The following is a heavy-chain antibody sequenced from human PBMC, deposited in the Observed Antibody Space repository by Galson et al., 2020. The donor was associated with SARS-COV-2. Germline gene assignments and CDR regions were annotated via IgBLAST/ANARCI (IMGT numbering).Heavy chain of an antibody. J-gene: IGHJ5*02. CDR1: GGSISSYY. Sequence: SETLSLTCTVSGGSISSYYWSWIRQPPGKGLEWIGYIYYSGSTNYNPSLKSRVTISVDTSKNQFSLKLSSVTAADTAVYYCARDVGLWSGYYTGWFDPWGQGPLVTVSS. D-gene: IGHD3-3*01. V-gene: IGHV4-59*01. CDR3: ARDVGLWSGYYTGWFDP. CDR2: IYYSGST.